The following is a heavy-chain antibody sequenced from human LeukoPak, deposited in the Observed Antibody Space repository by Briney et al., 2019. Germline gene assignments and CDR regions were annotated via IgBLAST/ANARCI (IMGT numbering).Heavy chain of an antibody. CDR3: ARGSIVGATFDYFDY. J-gene: IGHJ4*02. CDR1: GYTFTGYF. D-gene: IGHD1-26*01. Sequence: GASVKVSCKASGYTFTGYFIHWVRQAPGQGPEWMGWINPDSGGTKYAQKFQGRVTMTRDTSISTAYMDLSRLRSDDTAVYYCARGSIVGATFDYFDYWGQGTLVTVSS. CDR2: INPDSGGT. V-gene: IGHV1-2*02.